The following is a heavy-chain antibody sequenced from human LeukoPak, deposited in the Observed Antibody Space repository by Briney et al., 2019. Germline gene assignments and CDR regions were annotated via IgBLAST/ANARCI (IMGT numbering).Heavy chain of an antibody. Sequence: SGGSLRLSCAASGFTFDDYCMSWVRQAPGKGLEWGSGINWNGGSTVYADSVKGRFTISRDNAKNSLYLQMNSLRAEDTALYYCATGNPYGSGSYYQLCAFDIWGHGGMVIVFS. D-gene: IGHD3-10*01. CDR2: INWNGGST. CDR3: ATGNPYGSGSYYQLCAFDI. CDR1: GFTFDDYC. V-gene: IGHV3-20*04. J-gene: IGHJ3*02.